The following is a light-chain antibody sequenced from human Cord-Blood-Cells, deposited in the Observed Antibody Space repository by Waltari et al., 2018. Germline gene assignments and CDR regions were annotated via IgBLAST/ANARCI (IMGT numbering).Light chain of an antibody. Sequence: QSALTQPASVSGSPGQSITISCTGTSIDVGGSNYVPWYQQHPGKAPKLMIYDVSNRPSGVSNRFSGSKSGNTASRTISGLQAEDEADYYCSSYTSSSTLVFGTGTKVTVL. J-gene: IGLJ1*01. CDR3: SSYTSSSTLV. CDR1: SIDVGGSNY. CDR2: DVS. V-gene: IGLV2-14*03.